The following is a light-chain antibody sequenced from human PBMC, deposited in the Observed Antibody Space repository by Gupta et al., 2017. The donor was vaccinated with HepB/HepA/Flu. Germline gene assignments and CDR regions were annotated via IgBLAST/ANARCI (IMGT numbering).Light chain of an antibody. CDR3: QQNYGDPVT. CDR1: ENIAIY. J-gene: IGKJ2*01. CDR2: PTS. Sequence: IEMTHSPSSLSAFVGDRVPITCRASENIAIYLNWYQQTPGKPPELLIYPTSNLKSGVPPRFSGSGSGTNFSLTISLLQPDDFASYYCQQNYGDPVTFGQGTRLDIK. V-gene: IGKV1-39*01.